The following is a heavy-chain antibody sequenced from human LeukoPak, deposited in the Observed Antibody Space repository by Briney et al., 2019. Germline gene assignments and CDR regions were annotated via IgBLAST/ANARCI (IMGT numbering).Heavy chain of an antibody. V-gene: IGHV1-46*01. D-gene: IGHD1-26*01. CDR1: GYTFTSYY. CDR2: INPSGGST. CDR3: ARDRVGATSDHYYYYGMDV. Sequence: GASVNVPCKASGYTFTSYYMHWVRQASGQGLEWMGIINPSGGSTSYAQKFQGRVTMTRDTSTSTVYMELSSLRSEDTAVYYCARDRVGATSDHYYYYGMDVWGQGTTVTVSS. J-gene: IGHJ6*02.